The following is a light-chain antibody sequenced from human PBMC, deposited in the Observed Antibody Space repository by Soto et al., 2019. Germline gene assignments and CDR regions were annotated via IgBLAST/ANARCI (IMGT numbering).Light chain of an antibody. CDR3: QSQGT. Sequence: IVLTQSPGTLSLSPGERATLSCRASQSVGRRYLAWYQQKPGQAPMLLIYDTSERASDIPDRFSCSGSGTDFTLTISRLVPEDFAVYYCQSQGTFGGGTNVEIK. J-gene: IGKJ4*01. CDR1: QSVGRRY. CDR2: DTS. V-gene: IGKV3-20*01.